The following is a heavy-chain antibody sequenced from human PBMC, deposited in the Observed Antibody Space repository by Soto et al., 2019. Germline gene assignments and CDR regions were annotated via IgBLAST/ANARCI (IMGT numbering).Heavy chain of an antibody. J-gene: IGHJ4*02. CDR2: IIPILGIA. V-gene: IGHV1-69*02. D-gene: IGHD5-12*01. CDR3: ARGIRYRYSGCSLAY. CDR1: GGTFSSYT. Sequence: SVKVSCKASGGTFSSYTISWVRQAPGQGLEWMGRIIPILGIANYAQKFQGRVTITADKSTSTAYMELSSLRSEDTAVYYCARGIRYRYSGCSLAYWGQGTLVTVSS.